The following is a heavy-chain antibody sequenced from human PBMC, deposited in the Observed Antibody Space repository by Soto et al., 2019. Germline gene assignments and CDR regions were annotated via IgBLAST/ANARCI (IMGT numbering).Heavy chain of an antibody. Sequence: QVQLVQSGAEVKKPGASVKVSCKASGYIFTNYYVHWVRQAPGQGLEWMAIINPINGATNYAQRFQGRVTLTSDTSTSTVSMQLSSLRSEDTAGYYCARDLLAGDYWGQGTLVTVSS. CDR3: ARDLLAGDY. V-gene: IGHV1-46*01. CDR2: INPINGAT. D-gene: IGHD3-3*02. J-gene: IGHJ4*02. CDR1: GYIFTNYY.